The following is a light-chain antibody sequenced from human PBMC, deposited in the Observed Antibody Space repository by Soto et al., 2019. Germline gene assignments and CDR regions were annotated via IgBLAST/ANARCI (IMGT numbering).Light chain of an antibody. Sequence: EVVMTQSPATLSVSPGERATLSCRASQSVGSNLAWYQQKPGQAPRLLIYLASTRATGIPARFSGSGSGTEFTLTISSLQSEDFAVYYCQHRSNWPPITFGQGTRLEIK. V-gene: IGKV3-15*01. CDR3: QHRSNWPPIT. CDR1: QSVGSN. CDR2: LAS. J-gene: IGKJ5*01.